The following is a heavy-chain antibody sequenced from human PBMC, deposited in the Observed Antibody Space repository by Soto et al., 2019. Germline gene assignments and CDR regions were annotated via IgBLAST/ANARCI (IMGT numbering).Heavy chain of an antibody. CDR3: ARENIAVAGTPKLFDY. Sequence: SETLSLTCTVSGGSISSGDYYWSWIRQPPGKGLEWIGYIYYSGSTYYNPSLKSRVTISVDTSKNQFSLKLSSVTAADTAVYYCARENIAVAGTPKLFDYWGPGTLVTVSS. CDR1: GGSISSGDYY. V-gene: IGHV4-30-4*01. CDR2: IYYSGST. J-gene: IGHJ4*02. D-gene: IGHD6-19*01.